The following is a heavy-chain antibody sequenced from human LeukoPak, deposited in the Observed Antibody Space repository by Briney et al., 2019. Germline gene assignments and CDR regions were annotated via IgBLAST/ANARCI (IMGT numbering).Heavy chain of an antibody. Sequence: NPSETLSLTCAVYGGSFSGYYWSWIRQPPGKGLEWIGEINHSGSTNYNPSLRKRVTISLDTSKNQFSLKLSSVTAADTAAYCCARTIQGSGYYESALGAFDIWGQGTMVTVSS. V-gene: IGHV4-34*01. CDR1: GGSFSGYY. CDR2: INHSGST. J-gene: IGHJ3*02. D-gene: IGHD3-22*01. CDR3: ARTIQGSGYYESALGAFDI.